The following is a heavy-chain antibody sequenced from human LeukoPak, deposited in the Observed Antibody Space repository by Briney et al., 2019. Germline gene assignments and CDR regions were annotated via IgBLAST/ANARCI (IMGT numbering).Heavy chain of an antibody. Sequence: GGSLRLSCAASGFTFSNYAMSWVRQAPGKGLEWVSAIGTGDNTYYADSVKGRFTISRDNAKNSLYLQMSNLRAEDTAVYYCARSGRLESSSSDYWGQGTLVAVSS. CDR2: IGTGDNT. CDR1: GFTFSNYA. CDR3: ARSGRLESSSSDY. D-gene: IGHD3-10*01. J-gene: IGHJ4*02. V-gene: IGHV3-23*01.